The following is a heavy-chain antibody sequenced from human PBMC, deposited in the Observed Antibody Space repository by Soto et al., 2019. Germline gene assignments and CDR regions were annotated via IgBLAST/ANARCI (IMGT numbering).Heavy chain of an antibody. Sequence: QVQLVQSGAEVTKPGASVKVSCKASGYTFTSYYMHWVRQAPGQGLEWMGIINPSGGSTSYAQKFPGRVTMTKDTSTSTVYMELSSLRAEDTAVYYCARDPPWVGVGATQNWFDPWGQGTLVTFSS. J-gene: IGHJ5*02. D-gene: IGHD1-26*01. CDR3: ARDPPWVGVGATQNWFDP. V-gene: IGHV1-46*01. CDR2: INPSGGST. CDR1: GYTFTSYY.